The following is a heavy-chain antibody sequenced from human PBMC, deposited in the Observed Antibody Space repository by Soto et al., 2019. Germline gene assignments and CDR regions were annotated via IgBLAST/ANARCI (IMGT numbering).Heavy chain of an antibody. Sequence: QVQLQQWGAGLLKPSETLSLTCGVSGVSRRAYYWSWLRQPPGKGLEWIGEIHDSGGTIYSPSLKSRVTISRDTSKNQFSLKVNSVSAADTAVYYCARLNHYDNSPFDYWGQGILVTVSS. CDR2: IHDSGGT. CDR3: ARLNHYDNSPFDY. J-gene: IGHJ4*02. V-gene: IGHV4-34*02. D-gene: IGHD3-22*01. CDR1: GVSRRAYY.